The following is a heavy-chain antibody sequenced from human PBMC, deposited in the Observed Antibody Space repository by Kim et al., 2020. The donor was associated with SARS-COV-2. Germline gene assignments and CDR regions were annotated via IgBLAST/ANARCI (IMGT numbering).Heavy chain of an antibody. Sequence: LCYADSAKARFTITKDNAQNSLYVQMTSLRAEDTAVYYCAKGLPGTPQDLWGRGTLVTVSS. CDR2: L. CDR3: AKGLPGTPQDL. J-gene: IGHJ2*01. D-gene: IGHD2-2*01. V-gene: IGHV3-48*04.